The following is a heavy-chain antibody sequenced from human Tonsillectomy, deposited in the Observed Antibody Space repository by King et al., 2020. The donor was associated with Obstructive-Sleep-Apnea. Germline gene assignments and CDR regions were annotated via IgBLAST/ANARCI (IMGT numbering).Heavy chain of an antibody. J-gene: IGHJ4*02. D-gene: IGHD6-13*01. CDR3: ARDDARHAAAGNIYY. CDR2: ISYDGSNK. Sequence: VQLVESGGGVVQPGRSLRLSCAASGFTFSSYAMHWVRQAPGKGLEWVAVISYDGSNKYYADSVKGRFTISRDNSKNTLYLQMNSLRAEDTAVYYCARDDARHAAAGNIYYWGQGTLVTVSS. V-gene: IGHV3-30*04. CDR1: GFTFSSYA.